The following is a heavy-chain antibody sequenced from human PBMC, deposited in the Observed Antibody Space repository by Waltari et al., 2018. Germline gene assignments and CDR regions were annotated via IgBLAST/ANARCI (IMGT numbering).Heavy chain of an antibody. J-gene: IGHJ3*02. D-gene: IGHD3-3*01. CDR3: ASLTYYDFWSGYYTAAFDI. V-gene: IGHV4-39*01. Sequence: KGLEWIGSIYYSGSTYYNPSLKSRVTISVDTSKNQFSLKLSSVTAADTAVYYCASLTYYDFWSGYYTAAFDIWGQGTMVTVSS. CDR2: IYYSGST.